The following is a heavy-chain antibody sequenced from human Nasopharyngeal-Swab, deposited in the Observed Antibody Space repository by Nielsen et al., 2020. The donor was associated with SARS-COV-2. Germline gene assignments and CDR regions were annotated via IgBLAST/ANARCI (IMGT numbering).Heavy chain of an antibody. CDR1: GYNFATYW. CDR3: ARLPMRAASGRGAFDI. V-gene: IGHV5-51*01. J-gene: IGHJ3*02. CDR2: IYPGDSDT. Sequence: GGSLRLSCKASGYNFATYWIGWVRQMPGEGLRWIGLIYPGDSDTRYSPSLQGQVTISADRSITTAYLQWSSLKASDTAMYYCARLPMRAASGRGAFDIWGQGTMVTVSS. D-gene: IGHD6-13*01.